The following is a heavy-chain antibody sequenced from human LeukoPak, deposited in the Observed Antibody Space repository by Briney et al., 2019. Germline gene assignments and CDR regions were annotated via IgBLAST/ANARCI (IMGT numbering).Heavy chain of an antibody. CDR1: GYTFSSYW. V-gene: IGHV5-51*01. CDR3: ARQKDFRLDY. J-gene: IGHJ4*02. CDR2: IYPGDSDT. D-gene: IGHD3-3*01. Sequence: PGESLKISCKGSGYTFSSYWIGWVRQMPGKGLEWMGIIYPGDSDTRYSPSLQGQVTISVDTSIGTAYLQWSSLKDSDTAIYYCARQKDFRLDYWGQGTLVTVSS.